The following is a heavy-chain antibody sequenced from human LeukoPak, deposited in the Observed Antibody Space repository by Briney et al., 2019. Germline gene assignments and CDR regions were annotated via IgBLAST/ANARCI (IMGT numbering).Heavy chain of an antibody. D-gene: IGHD3-3*01. CDR1: GGSISSYY. Sequence: SETLSLTCTVSGGSISSYYWSWIRQPPGKGLEWIGYIYTSGSTNYNPSLKSRVTISVDTSKNQFSLKLSSVTAADTAVYYCARQSYYDFWSGYSNYYYMDVWGKGTTVIVSS. CDR3: ARQSYYDFWSGYSNYYYMDV. CDR2: IYTSGST. V-gene: IGHV4-4*09. J-gene: IGHJ6*03.